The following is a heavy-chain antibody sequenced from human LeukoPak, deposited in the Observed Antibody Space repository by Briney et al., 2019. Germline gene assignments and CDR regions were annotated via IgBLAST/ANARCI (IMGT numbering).Heavy chain of an antibody. CDR2: ISYDGSNK. V-gene: IGHV3-30-3*01. J-gene: IGHJ4*02. D-gene: IGHD6-13*01. CDR3: ARDRSIDEYSSSWYYFDY. Sequence: QPGGSLRLSCAASGFTFSSYTMHWVRQAPGKGLEWVSVISYDGSNKYYADSVKGRFTISRDKSKNTLYLQMNSLRAEDTAVYYCARDRSIDEYSSSWYYFDYWGQGTLVTVSS. CDR1: GFTFSSYT.